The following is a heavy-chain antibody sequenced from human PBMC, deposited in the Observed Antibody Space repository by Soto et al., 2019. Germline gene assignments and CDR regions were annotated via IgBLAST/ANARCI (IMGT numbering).Heavy chain of an antibody. D-gene: IGHD2-8*01. CDR3: AKDRYCSNGVCSGSFDP. J-gene: IGHJ5*02. Sequence: QVQLVESGGGVVQPGRSLGLSCAAAGFTFSSYGMHWVRQAPGKGLEWVAVISHDGGKKYYADSVKGRFTISRDNSKNTLYLQMNSLRAEDTAVYYCAKDRYCSNGVCSGSFDPWGQGTPVTVSS. V-gene: IGHV3-30*18. CDR2: ISHDGGKK. CDR1: GFTFSSYG.